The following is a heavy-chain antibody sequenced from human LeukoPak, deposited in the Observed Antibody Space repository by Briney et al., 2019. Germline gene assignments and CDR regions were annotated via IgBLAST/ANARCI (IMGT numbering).Heavy chain of an antibody. J-gene: IGHJ5*02. Sequence: AASVKVSCKASGYTFTSYDFNWVRQATGQRPEWMGWMSPNSGDTGYAQKFQDRVTMTRNTSISTAYMELSSLRSEDTAVYYCARDHCSGGSCYLYDWFDPWGQGTLVTVSS. V-gene: IGHV1-8*01. CDR2: MSPNSGDT. CDR3: ARDHCSGGSCYLYDWFDP. D-gene: IGHD2-15*01. CDR1: GYTFTSYD.